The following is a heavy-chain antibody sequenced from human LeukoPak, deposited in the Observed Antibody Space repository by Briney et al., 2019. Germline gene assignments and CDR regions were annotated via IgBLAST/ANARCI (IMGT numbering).Heavy chain of an antibody. Sequence: SETLTLTCTVSGGSISSSSYYWGWIRQPPGKGLEWIGSIYYSGSTYYNPSLKSRVTISVDTSKNQFSLKLSSVTAADTAVYYCARSGNYDFWSGPPDYWGQGTLVTVSS. J-gene: IGHJ4*02. CDR2: IYYSGST. D-gene: IGHD3-3*01. V-gene: IGHV4-39*01. CDR3: ARSGNYDFWSGPPDY. CDR1: GGSISSSSYY.